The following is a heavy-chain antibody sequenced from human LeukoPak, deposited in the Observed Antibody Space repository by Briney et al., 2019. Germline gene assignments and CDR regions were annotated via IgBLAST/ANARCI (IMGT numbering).Heavy chain of an antibody. D-gene: IGHD1-7*01. Sequence: PSETLSLTCTVSGGSISSYYWSWIRQPAGKGLEWIGRMYTSGRTIYNLSLKSRVTMSIDTSKNQFSLKLNSVTAADTAVYYCARDLGSVTGTTTWFDPWGQGTLVTVSS. CDR3: ARDLGSVTGTTTWFDP. CDR1: GGSISSYY. CDR2: MYTSGRT. V-gene: IGHV4-4*07. J-gene: IGHJ5*02.